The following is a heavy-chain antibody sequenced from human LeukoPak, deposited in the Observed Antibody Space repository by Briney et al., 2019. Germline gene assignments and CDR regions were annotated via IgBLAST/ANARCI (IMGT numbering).Heavy chain of an antibody. J-gene: IGHJ4*02. D-gene: IGHD2-2*01. CDR1: GFTFSSYV. CDR2: IIGGAGGT. V-gene: IGHV3-23*01. CDR3: AHGSMYQLDY. Sequence: GGSLRLSCAASGFTFSSYVMNWVRQAPGKGLEWVSGIIGGAGGTYYADSVKGRFTISRDNAKNTLYLQMNSLRAEDTAVYYCAHGSMYQLDYWGQGTLVTVSS.